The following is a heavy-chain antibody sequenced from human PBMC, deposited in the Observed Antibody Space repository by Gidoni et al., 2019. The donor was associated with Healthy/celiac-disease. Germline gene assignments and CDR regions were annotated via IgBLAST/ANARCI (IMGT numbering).Heavy chain of an antibody. CDR2: IYYSCST. CDR1: GCSISSSSYY. CDR3: ASLDCSSTSGHSAGMDV. J-gene: IGHJ6*02. D-gene: IGHD2-2*01. V-gene: IGHV4-39*01. Sequence: QLQLQESGPGLLKPSETLSLTCTVSGCSISSSSYYWGWIRQPPGKGLAWIGIIYYSCSTYYTPSLKSRVTISVDTSKNQFALKLSSVTAADTAVYYCASLDCSSTSGHSAGMDVWGQGTTVTVSS.